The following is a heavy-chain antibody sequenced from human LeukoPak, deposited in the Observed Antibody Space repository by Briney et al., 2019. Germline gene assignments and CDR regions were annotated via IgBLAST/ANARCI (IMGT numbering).Heavy chain of an antibody. V-gene: IGHV3-21*01. CDR1: GFTFSSYS. CDR3: ARDLYGSGSYWSRYYYMDV. CDR2: ISSSSSYI. Sequence: GGSLRLSCAASGFTFSSYSMNWVRQAPGKGLEWVSSISSSSSYIYYADSVKGRFTISRDNAKNSLYLQMNSLRAEDTAVYYCARDLYGSGSYWSRYYYMDVWGKGTTVTVSS. J-gene: IGHJ6*03. D-gene: IGHD3-10*01.